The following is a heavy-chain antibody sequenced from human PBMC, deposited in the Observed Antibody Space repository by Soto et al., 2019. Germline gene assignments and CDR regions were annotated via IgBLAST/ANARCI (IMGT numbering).Heavy chain of an antibody. V-gene: IGHV3-7*01. Sequence: EVQLVESGGGLVQPGGSLRLSCAASGFTFSSYWMSWVRQAPGKGLEWVANIKQDGSENYYVDSVKGRFTISRDNAKNSLYLQMNSLRAEDTAVYYCATLRGTTVTTKGYFQHWGQGTLVTVSS. D-gene: IGHD4-17*01. CDR2: IKQDGSEN. CDR3: ATLRGTTVTTKGYFQH. J-gene: IGHJ1*01. CDR1: GFTFSSYW.